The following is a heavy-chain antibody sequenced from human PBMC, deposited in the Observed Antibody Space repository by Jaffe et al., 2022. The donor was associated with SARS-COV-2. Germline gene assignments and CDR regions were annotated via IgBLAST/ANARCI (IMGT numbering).Heavy chain of an antibody. Sequence: QVQLQESGPGLVKPSETLSLTCTVSGGSISSYYWSWIRQPPGKGLEWIGYIYYSGSTNYNPSLKSRVTISVDTSKNQFSLKLSSVTAADTAVYYCARDRSPSVDTAMIPYDAFDIWGQGTMVTVSS. CDR2: IYYSGST. CDR3: ARDRSPSVDTAMIPYDAFDI. J-gene: IGHJ3*02. V-gene: IGHV4-59*01. CDR1: GGSISSYY. D-gene: IGHD5-18*01.